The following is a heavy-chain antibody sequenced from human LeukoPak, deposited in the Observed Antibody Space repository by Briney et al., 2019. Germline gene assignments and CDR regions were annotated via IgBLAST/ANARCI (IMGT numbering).Heavy chain of an antibody. CDR2: IYYSGST. J-gene: IGHJ4*02. D-gene: IGHD6-6*01. CDR3: AREAEYSSSYYFDY. CDR1: GGSINSYY. V-gene: IGHV4-59*01. Sequence: SETLSLTCTVSGGSINSYYWSWIRQPPGKGLEWIGYIYYSGSTNYNPSLKSRVTISVDTSKNQFSLKMSSVTAADTAVYYCAREAEYSSSYYFDYWGQGTLVTVSS.